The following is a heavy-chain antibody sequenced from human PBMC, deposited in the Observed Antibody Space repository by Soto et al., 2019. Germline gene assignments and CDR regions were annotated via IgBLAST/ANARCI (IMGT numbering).Heavy chain of an antibody. Sequence: GGSLRLSCAASGFTFSNYAMKWVRQAPGKGLEWVSAFSGSGGSTYYADSVKGRFTISRDNSKKALYLQMNSLRGEDTAVYYCAKGTSRIHYGMDVWGQGTTVTVSS. CDR1: GFTFSNYA. V-gene: IGHV3-23*01. CDR2: FSGSGGST. CDR3: AKGTSRIHYGMDV. J-gene: IGHJ6*02.